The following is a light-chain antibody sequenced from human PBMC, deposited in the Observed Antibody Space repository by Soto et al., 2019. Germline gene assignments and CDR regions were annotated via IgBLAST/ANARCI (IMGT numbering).Light chain of an antibody. V-gene: IGKV1-39*01. CDR2: AAY. CDR3: HQSDSTPSA. CDR1: QSISSY. J-gene: IGKJ3*01. Sequence: DIQMTKSPSSLSASVGDRVTITCRASQSISSYLNWYQQKPGKAPKLLIYAAYSLHSGVPSRFSGSGSGTDFSLSISSLQPEDVATYYCHQSDSTPSAFGPVTKVDIK.